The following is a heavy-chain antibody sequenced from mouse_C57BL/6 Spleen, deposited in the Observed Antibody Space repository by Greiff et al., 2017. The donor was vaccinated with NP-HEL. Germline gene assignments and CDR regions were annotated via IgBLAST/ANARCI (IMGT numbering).Heavy chain of an antibody. CDR3: ARAGLRGTVFDY. V-gene: IGHV1-18*01. Sequence: VQLKESGPELVKPGASVKIPCKASGYTFTDYNMDWVKQSHGKSLEWIGDINPNNGGTIYNQKFKGKATLTVDKSSSTAYMELRSLTSEDTAVYYCARAGLRGTVFDYWGQGTTLTVSS. J-gene: IGHJ2*01. D-gene: IGHD2-4*01. CDR2: INPNNGGT. CDR1: GYTFTDYN.